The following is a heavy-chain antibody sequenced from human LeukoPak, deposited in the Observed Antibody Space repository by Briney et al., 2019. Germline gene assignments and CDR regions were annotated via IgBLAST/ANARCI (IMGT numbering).Heavy chain of an antibody. CDR1: AGSISTFY. V-gene: IGHV4-59*01. D-gene: IGHD3-22*01. CDR3: ARLDYDSSGYLDY. Sequence: PSETLSFTCTVSAGSISTFYWSWLRQPPGKHLEWIGYVYYSGSTNYNPSFKTRVTISVDTSKNQFSLKLSSVTPADTAVYYCARLDYDSSGYLDYSGQGTLVTVSS. J-gene: IGHJ4*02. CDR2: VYYSGST.